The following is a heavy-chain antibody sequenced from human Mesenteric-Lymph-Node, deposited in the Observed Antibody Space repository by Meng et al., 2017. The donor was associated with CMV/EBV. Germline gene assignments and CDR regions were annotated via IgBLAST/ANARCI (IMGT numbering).Heavy chain of an antibody. J-gene: IGHJ4*02. CDR2: MSSGWSYI. V-gene: IGHV3-21*01. Sequence: SSYSITWVRKGQGRGVDGLAPMSSGWSYISYADSVKGQLTIGRDNAKNSMYLQTNSLRVEDTAVYYCARDGRSGELLVQDYFDYWGQGTLVTVSS. CDR3: ARDGRSGELLVQDYFDY. D-gene: IGHD1-26*01. CDR1: SSYS.